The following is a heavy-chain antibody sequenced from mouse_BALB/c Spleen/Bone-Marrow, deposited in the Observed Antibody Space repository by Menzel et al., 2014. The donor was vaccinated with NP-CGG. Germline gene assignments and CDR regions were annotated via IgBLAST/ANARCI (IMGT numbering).Heavy chain of an antibody. CDR1: GFTLSSYY. J-gene: IGHJ3*01. V-gene: IGHV5-6-2*01. Sequence: EVMLVESGGGLVKLGGSLKLSCAASGFTLSSYYMSWVRQTPEKRLELVAAINTNGGSTYYPDTVKGRFTISRDNAKNTLYLQMSSLKSEDTALYYCASLYDGYSVFVYWGQGTLVTVSA. D-gene: IGHD2-3*01. CDR3: ASLYDGYSVFVY. CDR2: INTNGGST.